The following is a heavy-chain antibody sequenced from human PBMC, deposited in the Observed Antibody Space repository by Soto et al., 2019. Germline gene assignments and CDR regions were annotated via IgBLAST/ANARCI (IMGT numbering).Heavy chain of an antibody. J-gene: IGHJ6*02. CDR2: ILYDGSDK. D-gene: IGHD2-2*01. V-gene: IGHV3-30*18. CDR1: GFIFNSYG. CDR3: AKVGRGYCSSTSCLALYGMDV. Sequence: GGSLRLSCAASGFIFNSYGMHWVRQAPGKGLEWVAVILYDGSDKYYADSVKGRFTISRDNSKSTLYLQMNSLRAEDTAAYYCAKVGRGYCSSTSCLALYGMDVWGQGTTVTVSS.